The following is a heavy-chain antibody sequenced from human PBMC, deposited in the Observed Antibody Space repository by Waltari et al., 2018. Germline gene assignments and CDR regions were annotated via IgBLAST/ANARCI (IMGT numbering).Heavy chain of an antibody. J-gene: IGHJ4*02. CDR2: IRHTGIT. D-gene: IGHD1-20*01. V-gene: IGHV4-59*08. CDR1: GGSINNHF. CDR3: ARWDSPGRYFGD. Sequence: QVQLQESGPGLVKPSATLSLTSSVSGGSINNHFWNRIRQPPGKGLQWLGYIRHTGITKSNPSLRSRVTMAVDTSRSQFSLRLTSVSATDTAVYFCARWDSPGRYFGDWGQGTPVTVSS.